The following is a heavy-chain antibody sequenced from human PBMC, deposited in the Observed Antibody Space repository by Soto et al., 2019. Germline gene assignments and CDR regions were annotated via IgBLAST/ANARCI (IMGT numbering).Heavy chain of an antibody. CDR2: ISAYNGNT. Sequence: ASVKVSCKASGYTFTSYGISWVRQAPGQGLEWMGWISAYNGNTNYAQKLRGRVTMTTDTSTSTAYMELRSLRSDDTAVYYCARDKGDYGDYVAFDIWGQGTMVTVSS. J-gene: IGHJ3*02. CDR3: ARDKGDYGDYVAFDI. CDR1: GYTFTSYG. V-gene: IGHV1-18*01. D-gene: IGHD4-17*01.